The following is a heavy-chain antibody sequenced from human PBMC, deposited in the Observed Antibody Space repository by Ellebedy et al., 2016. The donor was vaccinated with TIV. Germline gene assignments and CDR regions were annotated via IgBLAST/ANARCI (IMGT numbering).Heavy chain of an antibody. V-gene: IGHV1-2*04. CDR2: INPNSGGT. J-gene: IGHJ6*02. CDR1: GYTFTGYY. D-gene: IGHD3-16*01. CDR3: ASPRTHGRGRVYYYGMDV. Sequence: GESLKISCVASGYTFTGYYMHWVRQAPGQGLEWMGWINPNSGGTNYAQKFQGWVTMTRDTSTSTVYMELSSLRSEDTAVYYCASPRTHGRGRVYYYGMDVWGQGTTVTVSS.